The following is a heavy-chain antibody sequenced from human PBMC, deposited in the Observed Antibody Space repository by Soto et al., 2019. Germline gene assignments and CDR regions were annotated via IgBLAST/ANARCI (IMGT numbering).Heavy chain of an antibody. Sequence: PSETLSLTCTVSGGSISSSSYYWGWIRQPPGKGLEWIGSIYYSGSTHYNPSLKSRVTISVDTSKNQFSLKLSSVTAADTAVYYCARYYGSGSGWFDPWGQGTLVTVSS. CDR2: IYYSGST. V-gene: IGHV4-39*01. D-gene: IGHD3-10*01. CDR1: GGSISSSSYY. CDR3: ARYYGSGSGWFDP. J-gene: IGHJ5*02.